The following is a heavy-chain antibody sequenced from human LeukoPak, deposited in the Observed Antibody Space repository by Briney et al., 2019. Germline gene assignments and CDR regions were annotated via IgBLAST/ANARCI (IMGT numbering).Heavy chain of an antibody. D-gene: IGHD3-16*01. Sequence: GGSLRLSCAASGFIFSRYAMSWVRQAPGKGLEWVSVISGRGSETYYADSVEGRFTISRDNSENTVYLQMNSLRAEDTAVYYCAKVGGGEQQRRPSPIDYWGQGTLVTVSS. CDR2: ISGRGSET. J-gene: IGHJ4*02. CDR3: AKVGGGEQQRRPSPIDY. V-gene: IGHV3-23*01. CDR1: GFIFSRYA.